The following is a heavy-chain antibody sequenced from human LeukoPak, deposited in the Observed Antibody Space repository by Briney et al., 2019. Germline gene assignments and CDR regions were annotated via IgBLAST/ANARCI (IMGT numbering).Heavy chain of an antibody. Sequence: GGSLRLSCAASGFTFSSYGMHWVRQAPGKGLEWVAVISYDGSNKYYADSVKGRFTISRDNSKNTLYLQMNSLRAEDTAAYYCARGLYDSSGPMGYWGQGTLVTVSS. CDR2: ISYDGSNK. CDR1: GFTFSSYG. V-gene: IGHV3-30*03. D-gene: IGHD3-22*01. J-gene: IGHJ4*02. CDR3: ARGLYDSSGPMGY.